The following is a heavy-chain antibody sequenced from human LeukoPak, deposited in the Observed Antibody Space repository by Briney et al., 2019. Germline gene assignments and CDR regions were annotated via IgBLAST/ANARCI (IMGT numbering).Heavy chain of an antibody. J-gene: IGHJ4*02. Sequence: GGSLRLSCAASGFTFSSYSMNWVRQAPGKGLEWVSSISSSSSYIYYADSVKGRFTISRDNAKNSLYLQMNSLRAEDTAVYYCAGPITMVRGVTFDYWGQGTLVTVSS. V-gene: IGHV3-21*01. CDR3: AGPITMVRGVTFDY. D-gene: IGHD3-10*01. CDR1: GFTFSSYS. CDR2: ISSSSSYI.